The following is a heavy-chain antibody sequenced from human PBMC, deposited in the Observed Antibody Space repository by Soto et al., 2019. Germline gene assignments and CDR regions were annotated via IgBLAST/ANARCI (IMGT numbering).Heavy chain of an antibody. D-gene: IGHD3-22*01. CDR1: GGSISSSNW. J-gene: IGHJ4*02. CDR3: AREASSLINLHYYDSSGYHPLDY. Sequence: PSETLSLTCAVSGGSISSSNWWSWVRQPPGKGLERIREIYHSGSTNYNPSLKSRVTISVDKSKNQFSLKLSSVTAADTAVYYCAREASSLINLHYYDSSGYHPLDYWGQGTLVTVSS. CDR2: IYHSGST. V-gene: IGHV4-4*02.